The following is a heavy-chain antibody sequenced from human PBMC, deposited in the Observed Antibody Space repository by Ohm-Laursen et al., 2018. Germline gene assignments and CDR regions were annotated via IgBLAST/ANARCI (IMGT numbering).Heavy chain of an antibody. D-gene: IGHD3-10*01. Sequence: SETLSLTCTVSGGSVSSASYYWSWIRQPPGKGLEWIGFIYHSGSTNYNPSLESRVTISVDTSKNQFSLQLNSVTAADTAVYYCARKGGYFYGPTDNWGLGTLVTVSS. CDR1: GGSVSSASYY. CDR2: IYHSGST. J-gene: IGHJ4*02. V-gene: IGHV4-61*01. CDR3: ARKGGYFYGPTDN.